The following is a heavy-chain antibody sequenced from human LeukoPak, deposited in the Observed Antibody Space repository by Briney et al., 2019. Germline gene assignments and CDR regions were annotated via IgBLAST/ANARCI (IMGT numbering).Heavy chain of an antibody. V-gene: IGHV4-30-4*01. D-gene: IGHD2-15*01. CDR2: VHQTGTT. J-gene: IGHJ4*02. CDR3: AREYCSGGSCYFDY. Sequence: PSETLSLTCTVSSGSISRGDSYWSWIRQPPGKGLEWIGYVHQTGTTYYRPSLRSRVTISVGTSKNQFSLKLTSVTAAGTALYFCAREYCSGGSCYFDYWGQGTLVTVSS. CDR1: SGSISRGDSY.